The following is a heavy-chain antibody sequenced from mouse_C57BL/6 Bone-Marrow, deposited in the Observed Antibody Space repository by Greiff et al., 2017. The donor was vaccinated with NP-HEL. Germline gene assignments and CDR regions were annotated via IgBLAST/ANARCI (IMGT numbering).Heavy chain of an antibody. CDR2: IDPEDGET. J-gene: IGHJ4*01. CDR1: GFNIKDYY. D-gene: IGHD2-2*01. V-gene: IGHV14-2*01. CDR3: ARSMVTTNYYAMDY. Sequence: VQLKESGAELVKPGASVKLSCTASGFNIKDYYMHWVKQRTEQGLEWIGRIDPEDGETKYVPKFQGKATITADTSSNTAYLQLSSLTSEDTAVYYCARSMVTTNYYAMDYWGQGTSVTVSS.